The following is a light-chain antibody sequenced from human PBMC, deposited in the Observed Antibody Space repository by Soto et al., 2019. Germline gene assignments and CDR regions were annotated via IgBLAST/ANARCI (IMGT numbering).Light chain of an antibody. V-gene: IGLV2-14*01. CDR3: SSYTSSRTRV. J-gene: IGLJ1*01. CDR2: EVS. Sequence: QSVLTQPASVSVSPGQSITISCTGTSSDVGGYNYVSWYQQHPGKAPKLMIYEVSNRPSGVSNRFSGSKSGNTASLTISGLQAEDEADYYCSSYTSSRTRVFGTGTKVTVL. CDR1: SSDVGGYNY.